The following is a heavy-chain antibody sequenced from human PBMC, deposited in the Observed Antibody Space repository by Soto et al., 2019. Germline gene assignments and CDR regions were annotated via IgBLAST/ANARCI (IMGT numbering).Heavy chain of an antibody. CDR2: ISYAGSKK. CDR3: AKGTYYHDTTGYYVFDY. Sequence: QVQLVESGGGVVQPGRSLTLSCAASEFTFSGYGIHWVRQAPGKGLEWVAVISYAGSKKQYADSVKGRFTISRHNCKNTLHLQMNSLRAEDTAVYYCAKGTYYHDTTGYYVFDYWGQGTLVTVSS. V-gene: IGHV3-30*18. D-gene: IGHD3-22*01. CDR1: EFTFSGYG. J-gene: IGHJ4*02.